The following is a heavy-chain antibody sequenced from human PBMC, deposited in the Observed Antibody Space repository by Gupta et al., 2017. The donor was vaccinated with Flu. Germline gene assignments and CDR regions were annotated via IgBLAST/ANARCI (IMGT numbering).Heavy chain of an antibody. CDR3: AKDSPRGVRDSSSSVVYYYYYMDV. Sequence: AISGSGGSTYYAYSVKGRFTNSRDNSKNTLYLQMNSPRAEDTAVYYCAKDSPRGVRDSSSSVVYYYYYMDVWGKGTTVTVSS. CDR2: ISGSGGST. J-gene: IGHJ6*03. D-gene: IGHD6-6*01. V-gene: IGHV3-23*01.